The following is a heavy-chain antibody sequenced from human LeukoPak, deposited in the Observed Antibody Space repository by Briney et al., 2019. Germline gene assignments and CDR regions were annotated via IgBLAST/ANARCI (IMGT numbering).Heavy chain of an antibody. D-gene: IGHD3-9*01. CDR2: IRRESEFI. CDR1: GFSISSFP. V-gene: IGHV3-48*02. Sequence: GGSLRLSCADSGFSISSFPFNWVRQAPGKGLEWIAHIRRESEFISYADSVKGRFTISRDNGEKTLYLQMSSLRDEDTAVYFCVRDHDWAFDLWGQGTMVTVSS. J-gene: IGHJ3*01. CDR3: VRDHDWAFDL.